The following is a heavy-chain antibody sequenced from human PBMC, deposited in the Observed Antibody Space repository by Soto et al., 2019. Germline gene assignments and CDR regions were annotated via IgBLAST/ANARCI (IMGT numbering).Heavy chain of an antibody. J-gene: IGHJ4*02. D-gene: IGHD1-26*01. CDR2: ISAYSGNT. CDR1: GYTFTSYG. CDR3: ARGEMFFDS. Sequence: QVQLVQSGAEVKKPGASVKVPCKASGYTFTSYGISWVRQAPGQGLEWMGWISAYSGNTNYAQKFQGRVTMTTDISPRTAYMALRSLRSDDPAVSYCARGEMFFDSCGQGTLVTVSS. V-gene: IGHV1-18*01.